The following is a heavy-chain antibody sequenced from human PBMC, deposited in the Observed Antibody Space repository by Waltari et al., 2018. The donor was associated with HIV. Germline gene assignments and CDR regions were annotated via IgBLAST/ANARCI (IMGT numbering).Heavy chain of an antibody. CDR3: AKVGLSGRWLLRRPFYFDY. J-gene: IGHJ4*02. V-gene: IGHV3-23*01. D-gene: IGHD3-10*01. Sequence: LLESGGNLVQPGGSLTPSCAASGFTFRSYAITWVRQAPGKGLGWVSGISGSGGDTLFADSVKGRFTISRDASTVYLSMNRLTAEDTAVYYCAKVGLSGRWLLRRPFYFDYWGQGILVTVSS. CDR2: ISGSGGDT. CDR1: GFTFRSYA.